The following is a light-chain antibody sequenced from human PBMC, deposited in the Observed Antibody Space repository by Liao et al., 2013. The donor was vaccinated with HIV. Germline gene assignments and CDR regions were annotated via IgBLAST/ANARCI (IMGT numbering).Light chain of an antibody. CDR1: NIGRKS. CDR2: SDT. Sequence: SYELTQPPSVSVAPGKTARITCGGNNIGRKSVHWYRQKPGQAPVLLIYSDTDRPSGIPERFSGSNSGNTATLTISRVEAGDEADYYCQVWDSSSAAVLESGTSTAVFGTGTKVTVL. J-gene: IGLJ1*01. CDR3: QVWDSSSAAVLESGTSTAV. V-gene: IGLV3-21*01.